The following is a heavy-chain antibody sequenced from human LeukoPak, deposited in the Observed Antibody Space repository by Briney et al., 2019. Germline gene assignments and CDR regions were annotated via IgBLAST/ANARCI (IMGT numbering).Heavy chain of an antibody. Sequence: PSETLSLTCSVSGGSISSNSDYWGWIRQPPGKGLEWIGSIYHGGNTFYTPSLKSRVTISVDTSQNQFSLKLSSVTAADTAVYYCARDLDGYNKGGFDYWGQGTLVTVSS. CDR3: ARDLDGYNKGGFDY. V-gene: IGHV4-39*07. D-gene: IGHD5-24*01. CDR1: GGSISSNSDY. CDR2: IYHGGNT. J-gene: IGHJ4*02.